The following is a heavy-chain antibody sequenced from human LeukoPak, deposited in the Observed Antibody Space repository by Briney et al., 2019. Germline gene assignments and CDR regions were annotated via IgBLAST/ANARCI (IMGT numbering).Heavy chain of an antibody. V-gene: IGHV3-23*01. CDR3: AKSIGGVVVVAADY. D-gene: IGHD2-15*01. J-gene: IGHJ4*02. CDR1: GFTFSTYA. Sequence: GGSLRLSCAASGFTFSTYAMTWVRQAPGKGLEWVSVISGSGGTTYYADSVKGRFTLSRDNSKNTVFLQMNSLRAEDTAVYYCAKSIGGVVVVAADYWGQGTQVTVSS. CDR2: ISGSGGTT.